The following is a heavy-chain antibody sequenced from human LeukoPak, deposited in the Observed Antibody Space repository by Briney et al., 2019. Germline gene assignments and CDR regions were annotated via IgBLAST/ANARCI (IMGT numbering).Heavy chain of an antibody. D-gene: IGHD4-17*01. CDR1: GGTFSSCA. CDR3: ARSPSPLGDYVPDAFDI. J-gene: IGHJ3*02. V-gene: IGHV1-69*04. Sequence: ASVKVSCKASGGTFSSCAISWVRQAPGQGLEWMGRIIPIFGIANYAQKFQGRVTITADKSTSTAYMELSSLRSEDTAVYYCARSPSPLGDYVPDAFDIWGQGTMVTVSS. CDR2: IIPIFGIA.